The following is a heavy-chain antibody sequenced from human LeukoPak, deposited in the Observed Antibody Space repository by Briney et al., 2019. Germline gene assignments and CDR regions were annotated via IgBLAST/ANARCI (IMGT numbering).Heavy chain of an antibody. Sequence: GASVKVSCKASGYTFTSYGISWVRQAPGQGLEWMGWISAYNGNTNYAQKLQGRVTMTTDTYTSTAYMELRSLRSDDTAVYYCARARYSSGWFRTTDAFDIWGQGTMVTVSS. V-gene: IGHV1-18*01. J-gene: IGHJ3*02. CDR2: ISAYNGNT. D-gene: IGHD6-19*01. CDR3: ARARYSSGWFRTTDAFDI. CDR1: GYTFTSYG.